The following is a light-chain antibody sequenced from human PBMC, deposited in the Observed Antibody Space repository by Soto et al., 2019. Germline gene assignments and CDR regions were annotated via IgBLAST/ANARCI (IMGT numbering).Light chain of an antibody. Sequence: EIVMTQSPATLSVSPGERATLSCRASQGVSSNLAWYQQKPGQAPRLLIYGASTRATGIPARFSGSGSGTEFSLTSSGLQSEDFACYYCQQYNHWPYTVGQGTKLEIK. CDR1: QGVSSN. CDR3: QQYNHWPYT. CDR2: GAS. J-gene: IGKJ2*01. V-gene: IGKV3-15*01.